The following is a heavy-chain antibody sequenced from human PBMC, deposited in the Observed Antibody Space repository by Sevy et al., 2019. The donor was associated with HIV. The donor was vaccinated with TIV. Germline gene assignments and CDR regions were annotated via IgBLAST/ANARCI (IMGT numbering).Heavy chain of an antibody. CDR3: TRWKAAQSIFDY. V-gene: IGHV3-49*04. CDR2: LKRVVYGGKV. Sequence: GGSLRLSCTASGFTFGDYCMSWVRQAPGKGLEWVAFLKRVVYGGKVDHAASVRGRFVISRDNSKTIDYLQMNDLKTEDTGVYYCTRWKAAQSIFDYWGQGALVTVSS. J-gene: IGHJ4*02. D-gene: IGHD6-13*01. CDR1: GFTFGDYC.